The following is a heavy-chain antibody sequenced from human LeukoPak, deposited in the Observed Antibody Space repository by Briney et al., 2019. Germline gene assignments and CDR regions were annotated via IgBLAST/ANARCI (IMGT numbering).Heavy chain of an antibody. CDR1: GFTFSSYG. Sequence: GGSLRLSCAASGFTFSSYGMHWVRQAPGKGLEWVAVIWYDGSNKYYADSVKGRFTISRDNSKNTLYLQVSSLRAEDTAVYYCARVLYNGVYIQYWGQGTLVTVSS. V-gene: IGHV3-33*01. CDR2: IWYDGSNK. J-gene: IGHJ1*01. CDR3: ARVLYNGVYIQY. D-gene: IGHD2-8*01.